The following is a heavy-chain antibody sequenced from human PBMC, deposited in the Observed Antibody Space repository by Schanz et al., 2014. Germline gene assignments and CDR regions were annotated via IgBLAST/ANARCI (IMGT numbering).Heavy chain of an antibody. CDR3: ARGGYGSGSYREFDY. V-gene: IGHV4-4*02. CDR1: GASISSSNW. J-gene: IGHJ4*02. Sequence: QVQLQESGPGLVKPSGTLSLTCAVSGASISSSNWWSWVRQPPGKGLEWIGEIYHSGNTNYNASLKSRVTISVDKSKNQFSLKVSSVTAADTAVYYCARGGYGSGSYREFDYWGQGTLVTVSS. D-gene: IGHD3-10*01. CDR2: IYHSGNT.